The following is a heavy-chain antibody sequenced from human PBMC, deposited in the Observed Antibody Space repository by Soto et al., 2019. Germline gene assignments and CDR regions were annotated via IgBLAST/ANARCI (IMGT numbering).Heavy chain of an antibody. J-gene: IGHJ4*02. Sequence: PGGSLRLSCAASGFTVSSNYMSWVRQAPGKGLEWVSVIYSGGSTYYADSVKGRFTISRDNSKNTLYLQMNSLRAEDTAVYYCARERGIAVARSFDYWGQGTLVTVSS. V-gene: IGHV3-66*01. D-gene: IGHD6-19*01. CDR1: GFTVSSNY. CDR2: IYSGGST. CDR3: ARERGIAVARSFDY.